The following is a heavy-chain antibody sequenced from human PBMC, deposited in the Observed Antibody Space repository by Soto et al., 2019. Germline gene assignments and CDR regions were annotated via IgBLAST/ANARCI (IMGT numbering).Heavy chain of an antibody. CDR1: GFTFSSYA. CDR2: ISGSGGST. D-gene: IGHD6-19*01. Sequence: LRLSCAASGFTFSSYAMSWVRQAPGKGLEWVSAISGSGGSTYYADSVKGRFTISRDNSKNTLYLQMNSLRAEDTAVYYCAKDLIPVAVADTYYYYGMDVWGQGTTVTVSS. CDR3: AKDLIPVAVADTYYYYGMDV. J-gene: IGHJ6*02. V-gene: IGHV3-23*01.